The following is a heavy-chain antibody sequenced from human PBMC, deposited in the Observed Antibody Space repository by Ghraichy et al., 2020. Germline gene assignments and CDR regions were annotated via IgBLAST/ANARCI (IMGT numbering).Heavy chain of an antibody. CDR3: ARENYDSSGYYHWYFDL. CDR2: INPNSGGT. J-gene: IGHJ2*01. V-gene: IGHV1-2*02. D-gene: IGHD3-22*01. Sequence: ASVKVSCKASGYTFTGYYMHWVRQAPGQGLEWMGWINPNSGGTNYAQKFQGRVTMTRDTSISTAYMELSRLRSDDTAVYYCARENYDSSGYYHWYFDLWGRGTLVTVSS. CDR1: GYTFTGYY.